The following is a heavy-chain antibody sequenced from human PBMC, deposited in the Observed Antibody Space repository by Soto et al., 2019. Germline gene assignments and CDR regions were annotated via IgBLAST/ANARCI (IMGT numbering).Heavy chain of an antibody. Sequence: ASVKVSCKASGYTSTSYAMHWVRQAPGQRLEWMGWINAGNGNTKYSQKFQGRVTITRDTSASTAYMELSSLRSEDTAVYYCARERRYSSSWSPFDYWGQGTLVTVSS. CDR1: GYTSTSYA. CDR2: INAGNGNT. J-gene: IGHJ4*02. D-gene: IGHD6-13*01. V-gene: IGHV1-3*01. CDR3: ARERRYSSSWSPFDY.